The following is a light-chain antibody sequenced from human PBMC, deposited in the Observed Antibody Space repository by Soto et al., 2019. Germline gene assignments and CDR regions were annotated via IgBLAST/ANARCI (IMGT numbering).Light chain of an antibody. J-gene: IGKJ1*01. CDR1: QTISSW. V-gene: IGKV1-5*03. Sequence: DIQMTQSPSTLSGSVGDRVTITCRASQTISSWLAWYQQKPGKAPKLLIYKASTLKSGVPSRFSGSGSGTEFTLTISSLQPDDFATYYCQHHNSYSEAFGHGTKV. CDR3: QHHNSYSEA. CDR2: KAS.